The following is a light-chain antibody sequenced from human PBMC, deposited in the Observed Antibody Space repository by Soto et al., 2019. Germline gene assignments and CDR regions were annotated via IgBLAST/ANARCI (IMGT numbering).Light chain of an antibody. CDR2: GAS. Sequence: EIVLTQSPGTLSLSPGERATLSCRASQSVSSSYLAWYQQKPGQAPRLLIYGASSRATGIPDRFSGSGSGTDFTLTISRLEPEDFGVYYCQQYGSSPHTFGQRTKLEIK. CDR3: QQYGSSPHT. J-gene: IGKJ2*01. V-gene: IGKV3-20*01. CDR1: QSVSSSY.